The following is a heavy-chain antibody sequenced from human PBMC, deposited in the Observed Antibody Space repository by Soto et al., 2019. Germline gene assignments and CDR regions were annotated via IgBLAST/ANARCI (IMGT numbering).Heavy chain of an antibody. Sequence: ASVKVSCKASGGTFSSYTISWVRQAPGQGLEWMGRIIPILGIANYAQKFQGRVTITADKSTSTAYMELSSLRSEDTAVYYCARMDGRTSYSSGWFPFDYWGQGTLVTVSS. CDR1: GGTFSSYT. J-gene: IGHJ4*02. CDR2: IIPILGIA. CDR3: ARMDGRTSYSSGWFPFDY. D-gene: IGHD6-19*01. V-gene: IGHV1-69*02.